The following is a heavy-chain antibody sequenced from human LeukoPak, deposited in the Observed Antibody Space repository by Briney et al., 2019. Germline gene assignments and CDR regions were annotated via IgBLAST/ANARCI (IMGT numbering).Heavy chain of an antibody. CDR1: GFTFSNAW. V-gene: IGHV3-15*01. Sequence: GWSLRLSCAASGFTFSNAWVSWVRQAPGKGLEWVGRIKSKTDGGTTDYAAPVKGRFTISRDDSKNTLYLQMNSLKTEDTAVYYCTRSYKAYYFDYWGQGTLVTVSS. CDR2: IKSKTDGGTT. D-gene: IGHD1-26*01. J-gene: IGHJ4*02. CDR3: TRSYKAYYFDY.